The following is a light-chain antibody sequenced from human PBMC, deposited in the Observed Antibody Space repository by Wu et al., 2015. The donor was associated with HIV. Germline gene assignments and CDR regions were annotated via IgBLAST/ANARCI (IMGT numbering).Light chain of an antibody. CDR2: KAS. CDR3: QQRTTSIA. CDR1: QSINNW. Sequence: QMTQSPSTLSASVGDRVTITCRASQSINNWLAWYQQKPGKAPKLLISKASSLESGVPSRFSGSGSGTEFTLTISSLQPDDFGVYYCQQRTTSIAFGQGTRLDLK. V-gene: IGKV1-5*03. J-gene: IGKJ5*01.